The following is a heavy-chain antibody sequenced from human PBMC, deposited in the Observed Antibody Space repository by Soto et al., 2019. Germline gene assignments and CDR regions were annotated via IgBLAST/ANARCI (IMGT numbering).Heavy chain of an antibody. CDR2: ISAYNGHT. CDR1: GYTFTTTY. J-gene: IGHJ4*02. V-gene: IGHV1-18*01. D-gene: IGHD3-22*01. Sequence: ASVKVSCKASGYTFTTTYITWVRQAPGQGLEWMGYISAYNGHTRYAQNLEGRVTMTTDTSSSTAYMELRSLRFDATAVYYCGRVLDYYESSGDQARIDYGGQGTLVTVSS. CDR3: GRVLDYYESSGDQARIDY.